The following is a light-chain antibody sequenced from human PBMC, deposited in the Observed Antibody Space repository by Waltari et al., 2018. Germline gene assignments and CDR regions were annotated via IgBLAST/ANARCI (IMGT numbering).Light chain of an antibody. J-gene: IGKJ1*01. CDR2: DAS. CDR3: QQSYSTPKT. Sequence: DIQMTQSPSSLSASVGVSVTITCRASRSISNFLNWYQQKPGKAPNLLIYDASSLHSGVPSRFSGSGAGTDFALTITSLQPEDFATYYCQQSYSTPKTFGQGTKVEIK. V-gene: IGKV1-39*01. CDR1: RSISNF.